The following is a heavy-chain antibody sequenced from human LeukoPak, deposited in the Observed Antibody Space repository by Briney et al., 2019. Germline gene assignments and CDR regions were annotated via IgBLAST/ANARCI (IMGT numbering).Heavy chain of an antibody. Sequence: GGSLRLSCAPSGFTVSSNYMSWVSHPPGKGLEWVSVIYSGVSTYYADSVKGRFTIPRDNSKNTLYLQMNSLRAEDTAVYYCARDLGYSYGYVYWGQGTLVTVSS. J-gene: IGHJ4*02. CDR1: GFTVSSNY. D-gene: IGHD5-18*01. CDR2: IYSGVST. V-gene: IGHV3-53*01. CDR3: ARDLGYSYGYVY.